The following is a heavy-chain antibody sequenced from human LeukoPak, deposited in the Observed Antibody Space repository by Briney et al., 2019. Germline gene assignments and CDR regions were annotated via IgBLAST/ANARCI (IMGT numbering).Heavy chain of an antibody. D-gene: IGHD5-18*01. CDR1: GFTFSTYA. Sequence: GSLRLSCATSGFTFSTYAMTWVRQPPGKGLEWIGEINHSGSTNYNPSLKSRVTISVDTSKNQFSLKLSSVTAADTAVYYCARRHHGGYGLVYFDYWGQGTLVTVSS. V-gene: IGHV4-34*01. CDR3: ARRHHGGYGLVYFDY. J-gene: IGHJ4*02. CDR2: INHSGST.